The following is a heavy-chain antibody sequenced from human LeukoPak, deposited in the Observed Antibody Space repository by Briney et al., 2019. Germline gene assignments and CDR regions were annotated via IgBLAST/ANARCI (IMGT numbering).Heavy chain of an antibody. CDR3: ARDHGGPFDY. CDR1: GGSFSGYY. J-gene: IGHJ4*02. Sequence: ETLSLTCAVYGGSFSGYYWSWVRQAPGKGLEWVANIKQDGSEKYYVDSVKGRFTISRDNAKNSLYLQMNSLRAEDTAVYYCARDHGGPFDYWGQGTLVTVSS. CDR2: IKQDGSEK. V-gene: IGHV3-7*01. D-gene: IGHD3-16*01.